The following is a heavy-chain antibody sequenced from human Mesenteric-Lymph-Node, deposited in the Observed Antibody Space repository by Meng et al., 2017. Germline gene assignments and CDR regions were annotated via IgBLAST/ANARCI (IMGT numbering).Heavy chain of an antibody. D-gene: IGHD2-2*02. V-gene: IGHV2-26*01. J-gene: IGHJ6*02. Sequence: SGPTLVKPTETLTLTCTVTGFSLSNARMGVSWIRQPPGKALEWLAPIFSNDEKSYSTSLKSRLTISKDTSKSQVVLTMTNMDPVDTATYYCARIVPAAIPYGMDVWGQGTTVTVSS. CDR3: ARIVPAAIPYGMDV. CDR1: GFSLSNARMG. CDR2: IFSNDEK.